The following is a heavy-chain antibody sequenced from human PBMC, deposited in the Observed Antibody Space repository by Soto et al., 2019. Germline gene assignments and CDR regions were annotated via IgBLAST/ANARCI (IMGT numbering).Heavy chain of an antibody. CDR2: IFSNDEK. V-gene: IGHV2-26*01. CDR3: ARIGKGYYYYGMDV. CDR1: GFSLSNARMG. Sequence: QVTLKESGPVLVKPTETLTLTCTVSGFSLSNARMGVSWIRQPPGKALEWLAHIFSNDEKSYSTSLKSRRTTSKDTSKSQVVLTMTNMDPVDTATYYCARIGKGYYYYGMDVWGQGTTVTVSS. J-gene: IGHJ6*02.